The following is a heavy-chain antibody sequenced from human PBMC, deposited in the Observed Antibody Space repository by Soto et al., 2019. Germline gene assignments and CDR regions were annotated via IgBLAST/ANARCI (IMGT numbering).Heavy chain of an antibody. CDR3: ARRWGVFKDYYDSSGYPYFDY. V-gene: IGHV3-11*06. CDR2: ISSSSSYT. J-gene: IGHJ4*02. Sequence: GGSLRLSCAASGFTFSDYYMSWIRQAPGKGLEWVSYISSSSSYTNYADSVKGRFTIPRDNAKNSLYLQMNSLRAEDTAVYYCARRWGVFKDYYDSSGYPYFDYWGQGTLVTVSS. D-gene: IGHD3-22*01. CDR1: GFTFSDYY.